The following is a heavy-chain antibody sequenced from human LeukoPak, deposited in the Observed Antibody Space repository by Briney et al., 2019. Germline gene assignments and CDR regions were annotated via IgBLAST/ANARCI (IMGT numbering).Heavy chain of an antibody. CDR2: ISGSGGST. CDR1: GFTFSSYS. J-gene: IGHJ3*02. Sequence: GGSLRLSCAASGFTFSSYSMNWVRQAPGKGLEWVSAISGSGGSTYYADSVKGRFTISRDNSKNTLYLQMNSLRAEDTAVYYCAKDYVWGRGAFDIWGQGTMVTVSS. V-gene: IGHV3-23*01. CDR3: AKDYVWGRGAFDI. D-gene: IGHD3-16*01.